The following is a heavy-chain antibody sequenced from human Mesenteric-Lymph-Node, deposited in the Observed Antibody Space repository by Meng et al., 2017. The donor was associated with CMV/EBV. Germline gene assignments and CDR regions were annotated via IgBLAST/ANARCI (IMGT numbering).Heavy chain of an antibody. D-gene: IGHD4-23*01. CDR2: ISSSSSYI. CDR1: GFTFRSYS. CDR3: ARTDYGGTSDY. J-gene: IGHJ4*02. V-gene: IGHV3-21*01. Sequence: GESLKISCAASGFTFRSYSMNWVRQAPGKGLEWVSSISSSSSYIYYADSVKGRFTISRDNAKNSLYLQMNSLRAEDTAVYYCARTDYGGTSDYWGQGTLVTVSS.